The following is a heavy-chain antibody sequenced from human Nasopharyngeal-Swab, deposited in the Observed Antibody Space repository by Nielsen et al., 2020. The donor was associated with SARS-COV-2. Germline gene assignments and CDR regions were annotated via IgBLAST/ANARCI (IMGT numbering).Heavy chain of an antibody. CDR3: ASYGGEWLPALDC. J-gene: IGHJ4*02. CDR1: GFTFSAYW. V-gene: IGHV3-74*01. D-gene: IGHD3-3*01. Sequence: GESLKISCAVSGFTFSAYWMHWVRQVPGKGLEWVSRINRDGSITTYADSVKGRFTISRDNAKSTLFLQMNSLRAEDTGVYYCASYGGEWLPALDCWGLGTLVTVSS. CDR2: INRDGSIT.